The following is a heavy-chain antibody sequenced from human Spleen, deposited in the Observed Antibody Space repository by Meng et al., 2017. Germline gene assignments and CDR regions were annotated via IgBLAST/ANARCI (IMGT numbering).Heavy chain of an antibody. CDR1: GYTFTSYD. Sequence: ASVKVSCKASGYTFTSYDISWVRQATGQGLEWMGWMNPNSGNTGYAQKFQGRVTMTGNTSISTAYMELSSLTSDDTAVYCCAKLKGWEGEPGGWGQGTLVTVSS. V-gene: IGHV1-8*01. CDR3: AKLKGWEGEPGG. CDR2: MNPNSGNT. D-gene: IGHD1-14*01. J-gene: IGHJ4*02.